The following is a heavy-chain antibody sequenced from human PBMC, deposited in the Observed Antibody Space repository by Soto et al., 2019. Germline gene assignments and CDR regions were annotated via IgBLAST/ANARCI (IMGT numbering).Heavy chain of an antibody. CDR2: ISSSSSTI. CDR1: GFTFSSYS. J-gene: IGHJ6*04. Sequence: GGSLRLSCAASGFTFSSYSMNWVRQAPGKGLEWVSYISSSSSTIYYAESVKGRFTISRDNAKNSLYLQMNSLRAEDTAVYYCARGTDGMDVWGKGTTVTVSS. V-gene: IGHV3-48*01. CDR3: ARGTDGMDV. D-gene: IGHD1-1*01.